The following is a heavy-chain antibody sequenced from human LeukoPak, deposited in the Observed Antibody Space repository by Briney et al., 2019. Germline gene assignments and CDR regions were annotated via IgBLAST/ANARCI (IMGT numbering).Heavy chain of an antibody. J-gene: IGHJ3*02. CDR2: IIPIFGTA. CDR1: GGTFSSYA. CDR3: ARPFSGPGAFDI. D-gene: IGHD6-19*01. V-gene: IGHV1-69*13. Sequence: ASVKVSCKASGGTFSSYAISWVRQAPGQGLEWMGGIIPIFGTANYAQKFQGRVTITADESTSTAYMELSSLRSEDTAVHYCARPFSGPGAFDIWGQGTMVTVSS.